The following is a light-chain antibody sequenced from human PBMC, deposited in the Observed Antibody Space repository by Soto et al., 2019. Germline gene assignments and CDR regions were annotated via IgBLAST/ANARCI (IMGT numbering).Light chain of an antibody. CDR1: SSDVGGYNY. V-gene: IGLV2-11*01. CDR3: NSYAGSNNVV. Sequence: QSALTQPRSVSGSPGQSVTISCTGTSSDVGGYNYVSWYQQHPGKAPKLMIYDVSKRPSGVPDRFSGSKSGNTASLTISGLQAEDEADYYCNSYAGSNNVVFGGGTQLTVL. CDR2: DVS. J-gene: IGLJ2*01.